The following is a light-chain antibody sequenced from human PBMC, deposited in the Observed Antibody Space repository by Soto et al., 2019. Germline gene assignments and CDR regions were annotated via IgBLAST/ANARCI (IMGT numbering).Light chain of an antibody. Sequence: DVRLTQSPSSLSASVGDRVTITCRANQTISFFLNWYQQRPGRAPQLLIYGASNLLSGVPSRFTGSRSGTEFTLVISSLQVDDFATYYCQQYNTYWTFGPGTKVDIK. CDR3: QQYNTYWT. J-gene: IGKJ1*01. V-gene: IGKV1-5*01. CDR2: GAS. CDR1: QTISFF.